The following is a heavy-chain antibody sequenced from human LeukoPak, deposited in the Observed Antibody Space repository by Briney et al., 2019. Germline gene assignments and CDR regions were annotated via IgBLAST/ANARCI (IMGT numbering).Heavy chain of an antibody. CDR3: AKDQGSTSPYYFDY. CDR2: ISWNSGSI. CDR1: GFTFDDYA. V-gene: IGHV3-9*01. Sequence: GRSLRLSCAASGFTFDDYAMHWVRQAPGKGLEWVSGISWNSGSIGYADSVKGRFTISRDNAKNSLYLQMNSLRAEDTALYYCAKDQGSTSPYYFDYWGQGTLVTVSS. D-gene: IGHD2-2*01. J-gene: IGHJ4*02.